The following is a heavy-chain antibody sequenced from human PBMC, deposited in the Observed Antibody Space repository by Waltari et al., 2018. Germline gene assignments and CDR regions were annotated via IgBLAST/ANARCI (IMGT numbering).Heavy chain of an antibody. CDR1: AYTFSTYG. J-gene: IGHJ4*01. V-gene: IGHV1-18*01. Sequence: QVHLVQSGAEVKTPGASVKVSCKASAYTFSTYGLTWVRQAPGQGLEWLGWISAHDGNTNYAPSLQDRVTLTTDTSTYTAYMELNSLRPDDTAVYYCATAVGGNMEFDSWGHGSLVTVSS. D-gene: IGHD6-19*01. CDR3: ATAVGGNMEFDS. CDR2: ISAHDGNT.